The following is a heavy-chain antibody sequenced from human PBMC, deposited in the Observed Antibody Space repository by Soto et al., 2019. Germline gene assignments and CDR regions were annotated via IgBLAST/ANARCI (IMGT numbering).Heavy chain of an antibody. CDR3: ARDLPGG. V-gene: IGHV3-74*01. Sequence: EVQLVESGGGLVQPGGSLRLSCAASGFTFSSIWMHWVRQAPGKGLLWVSRINTDGSSTSYADYVKGRFTISRDNTKNTLYLQMNTLRAEDTAVYYCARDLPGGWGQGTMVTISS. CDR1: GFTFSSIW. J-gene: IGHJ3*01. CDR2: INTDGSST.